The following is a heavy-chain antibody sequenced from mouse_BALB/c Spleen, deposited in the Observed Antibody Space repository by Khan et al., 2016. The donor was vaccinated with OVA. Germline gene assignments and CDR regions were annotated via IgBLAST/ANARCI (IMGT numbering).Heavy chain of an antibody. D-gene: IGHD1-1*01. CDR1: GYSFTGYF. Sequence: EVQLQQSGPELVKPGASVKISCKASGYSFTGYFMNWVMQSHGKSLEWIGRINPHIGETLYNQKFKGKATLTVDESSRTVHMELRSLVSEDSAVYYCARKNGSDFDYWGQGTTLTVSS. CDR2: INPHIGET. J-gene: IGHJ2*01. CDR3: ARKNGSDFDY. V-gene: IGHV1-20*02.